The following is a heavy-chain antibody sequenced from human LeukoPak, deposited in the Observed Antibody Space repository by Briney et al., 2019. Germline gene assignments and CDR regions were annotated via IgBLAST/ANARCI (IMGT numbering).Heavy chain of an antibody. CDR3: ARDKHEGYNYFDY. Sequence: ASVTVSCTASGYTSTSYAMHWVRQAPGQRLEWMGWINAGNGNTKYSQKFQGRVTITRDTSASTAYMELSSLRSEDTAVYYCARDKHEGYNYFDYWGQGTLVTVSS. J-gene: IGHJ4*02. V-gene: IGHV1-3*01. CDR1: GYTSTSYA. D-gene: IGHD5-18*01. CDR2: INAGNGNT.